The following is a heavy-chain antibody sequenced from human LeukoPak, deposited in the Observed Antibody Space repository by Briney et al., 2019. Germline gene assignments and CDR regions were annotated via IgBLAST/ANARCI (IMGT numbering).Heavy chain of an antibody. J-gene: IGHJ4*02. CDR1: GYTFTSYG. CDR2: ISAYNGNT. CDR3: ARAHDSSGYYYRQYYFDY. Sequence: GASVKVSCKASGYTFTSYGISWVRQAPGQWLEWMGWISAYNGNTNYAQKLQGRVTMTTDTSTSTAYMELRSLRSDDTAVYYCARAHDSSGYYYRQYYFDYWGQGTLVTVSS. V-gene: IGHV1-18*01. D-gene: IGHD3-22*01.